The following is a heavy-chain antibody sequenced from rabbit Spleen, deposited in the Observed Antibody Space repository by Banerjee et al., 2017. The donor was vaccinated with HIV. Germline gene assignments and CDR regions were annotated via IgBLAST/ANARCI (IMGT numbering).Heavy chain of an antibody. V-gene: IGHV1S47*01. CDR2: IDPIFGVS. J-gene: IGHJ4*01. CDR1: GFSFSNKA. Sequence: QEQLVESGGGLVQPGGSLKLSCTASGFSFSNKAVMCWVRQAPGKGLEWIGYIDPIFGVSYYANWVNGRFSISRENAQNTVFLQMTSLTAADTATYFCARDGAGGSYFALWGPGTLVTV. D-gene: IGHD8-1*01. CDR3: ARDGAGGSYFAL.